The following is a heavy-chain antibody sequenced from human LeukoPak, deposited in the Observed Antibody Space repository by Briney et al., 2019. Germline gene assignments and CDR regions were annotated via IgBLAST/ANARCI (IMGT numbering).Heavy chain of an antibody. Sequence: PSETLSLTCTVSGGSISSSSYYWGWIRQPPGKGLEWIGGIYYSGSTYYNPSLKSRVTISVDTSKNQFSLKLSSVTAADTAVYYCARPFYYYDSSGYKLSWFDPWGQGTLVTVSS. CDR3: ARPFYYYDSSGYKLSWFDP. D-gene: IGHD3-22*01. CDR1: GGSISSSSYY. J-gene: IGHJ5*02. V-gene: IGHV4-39*01. CDR2: IYYSGST.